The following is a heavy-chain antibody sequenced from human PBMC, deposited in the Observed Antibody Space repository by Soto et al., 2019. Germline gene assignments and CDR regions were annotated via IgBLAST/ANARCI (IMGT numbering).Heavy chain of an antibody. Sequence: ASVKVSCKASGYTSTNYGISWVRQAPGQGLEWMGWTSAYNGNTNYAQKLQGRVTMTTDTSTSTAYMELRSLRSDDTAVYYCARDPGPCSGGSCYGYYFDYWGQGTLVTVSS. D-gene: IGHD2-15*01. CDR1: GYTSTNYG. CDR3: ARDPGPCSGGSCYGYYFDY. J-gene: IGHJ4*02. CDR2: TSAYNGNT. V-gene: IGHV1-18*01.